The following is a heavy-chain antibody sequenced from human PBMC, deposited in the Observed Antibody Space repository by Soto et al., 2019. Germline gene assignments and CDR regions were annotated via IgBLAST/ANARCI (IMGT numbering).Heavy chain of an antibody. Sequence: GESPKISCKGSGYSFTSYWISWVRQMPVKGLAWMRRIDPSDSYTNYSGSFEGHGTIAADKSISTAYLQWSSLKASDTAMYYCARFGRGSGSYYYYYGMDVWGQGTTVTVSS. V-gene: IGHV5-10-1*01. D-gene: IGHD3-10*01. CDR2: IDPSDSYT. J-gene: IGHJ6*02. CDR3: ARFGRGSGSYYYYYGMDV. CDR1: GYSFTSYW.